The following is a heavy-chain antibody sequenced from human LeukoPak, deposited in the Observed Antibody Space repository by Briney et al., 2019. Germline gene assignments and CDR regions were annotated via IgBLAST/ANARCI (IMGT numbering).Heavy chain of an antibody. CDR1: GFTFDDYA. J-gene: IGHJ4*02. V-gene: IGHV3-9*01. D-gene: IGHD5-12*01. CDR2: ISWNSGSI. CDR3: AKGTVATITAPSDY. Sequence: GGSLRLSCAASGFTFDDYAMHWVRQAPGKGLEWVSGISWNSGSIGYADSVKGRFTISRDNAKNSLHLQMNSLRVEDTALYYCAKGTVATITAPSDYWGQGTLVTVSS.